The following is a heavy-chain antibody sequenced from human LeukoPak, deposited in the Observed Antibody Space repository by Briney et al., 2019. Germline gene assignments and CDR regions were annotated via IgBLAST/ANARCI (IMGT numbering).Heavy chain of an antibody. V-gene: IGHV3-21*01. D-gene: IGHD6-13*01. J-gene: IGHJ6*03. CDR2: ISSSSSYI. CDR1: GFTFSSYS. Sequence: GGCLRLSCAASGFTFSSYSINSVRQEPGKGMECVSSISSSSSYIYYADSVKGRFTISRDNAKNSLYLQMNSLRAEDTAVYYCARVGSSWYSHYYYMDVWGKGTTVTVSS. CDR3: ARVGSSWYSHYYYMDV.